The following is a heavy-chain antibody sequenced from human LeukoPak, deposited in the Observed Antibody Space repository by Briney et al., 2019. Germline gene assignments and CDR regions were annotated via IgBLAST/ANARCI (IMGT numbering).Heavy chain of an antibody. V-gene: IGHV3-23*01. Sequence: GGSLRLSCAASGFTFSIYTMNLVRQAPGKGLEWVSAISSGGISTFYAESVKGRFTISRDNSKNTLYLQMNSLRAEDTAVYYCAKMSDFWGQGTLVTVSS. CDR1: GFTFSIYT. CDR3: AKMSDF. CDR2: ISSGGIST. J-gene: IGHJ4*02.